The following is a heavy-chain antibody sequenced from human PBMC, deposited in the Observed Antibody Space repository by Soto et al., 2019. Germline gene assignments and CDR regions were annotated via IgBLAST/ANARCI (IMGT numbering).Heavy chain of an antibody. J-gene: IGHJ6*02. CDR3: AKDRPYSSGWYLGDYYGMDV. CDR2: ISSSGAFT. V-gene: IGHV3-23*01. D-gene: IGHD6-19*01. Sequence: GSLRLSCAVSGFTFNSNDMTWVRQAPGKGLEWVSTISSSGAFTYHADSVRGRLTISRDNSKNTVYLQMNSLRAEDTAVYYCAKDRPYSSGWYLGDYYGMDVWGQGTTVTVSS. CDR1: GFTFNSND.